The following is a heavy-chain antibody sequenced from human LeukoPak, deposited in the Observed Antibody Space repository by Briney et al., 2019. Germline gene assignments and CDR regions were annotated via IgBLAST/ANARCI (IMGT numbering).Heavy chain of an antibody. CDR2: INHSGST. V-gene: IGHV4-34*01. CDR1: GGSFSGYY. CDR3: ARHTTYYYGSGNQYNWFDP. J-gene: IGHJ5*02. D-gene: IGHD3-10*01. Sequence: SETLSLTCAVYGGSFSGYYWSWIRQPPGKGLEWIGEINHSGSTNYNPSLKSRVTTSVDTSKNQFSLKLSSVTAADTAVYYCARHTTYYYGSGNQYNWFDPWGQGTLVTVSS.